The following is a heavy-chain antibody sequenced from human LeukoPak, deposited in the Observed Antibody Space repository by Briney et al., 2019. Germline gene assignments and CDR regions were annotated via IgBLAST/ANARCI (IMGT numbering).Heavy chain of an antibody. J-gene: IGHJ4*02. CDR3: ARGGGCTSFSCEFDF. CDR2: SCNSGSI. D-gene: IGHD2-2*01. Sequence: SETLSLTCTVSGGSITTYYWNWIRQSPGKGLEWIGYSCNSGSINYNPSLKSRVSISADTSKNQFSLKLTSVTAADTAVYYCARGGGCTSFSCEFDFWGQGTLVTVSS. CDR1: GGSITTYY. V-gene: IGHV4-59*01.